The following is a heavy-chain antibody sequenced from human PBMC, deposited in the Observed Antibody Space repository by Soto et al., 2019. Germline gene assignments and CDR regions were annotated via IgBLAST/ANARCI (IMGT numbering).Heavy chain of an antibody. J-gene: IGHJ4*02. CDR2: IKEDGSRT. D-gene: IGHD6-19*01. CDR3: ARAYEASSGWKFDY. CDR1: GFTFSNFW. V-gene: IGHV3-7*03. Sequence: EVQLVDSGGGLVHPGGSLRLSCAASGFTFSNFWMTWVRQAPGKGLEWVANIKEDGSRTYYVDSVKGRFTISRDNAEYSLYLQLNSLRADDTAVYYCARAYEASSGWKFDYWGQGILVTVSS.